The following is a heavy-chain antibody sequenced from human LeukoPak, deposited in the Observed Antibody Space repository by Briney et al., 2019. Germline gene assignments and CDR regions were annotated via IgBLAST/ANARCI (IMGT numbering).Heavy chain of an antibody. J-gene: IGHJ4*02. CDR3: AKPDCTNGVCYFGPFDY. D-gene: IGHD2-8*01. CDR2: ISWDGGST. Sequence: GGSLRLFCAASGFIFDDYAMQWVRHTPGKGLQWVSLISWDGGSTYYADSVKGRFTISRDNSKHSLYLQMNSLRTEDTALYYCAKPDCTNGVCYFGPFDYWGQGTLVTVSS. CDR1: GFIFDDYA. V-gene: IGHV3-43*02.